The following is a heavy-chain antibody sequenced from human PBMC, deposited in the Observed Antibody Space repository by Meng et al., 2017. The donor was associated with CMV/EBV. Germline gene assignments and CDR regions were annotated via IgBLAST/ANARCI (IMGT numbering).Heavy chain of an antibody. Sequence: ASVKVSCKASGYTFTSYGISWVRQAPGQGLEWMGWISAYNGNTNYAQKLQGRVAMTTDTSTSTAYMELRSLRSDDTAVYYCARGGVVPAASVYGMDVWGQGTTVTVSS. CDR2: ISAYNGNT. D-gene: IGHD2-2*01. CDR3: ARGGVVPAASVYGMDV. CDR1: GYTFTSYG. V-gene: IGHV1-18*01. J-gene: IGHJ6*02.